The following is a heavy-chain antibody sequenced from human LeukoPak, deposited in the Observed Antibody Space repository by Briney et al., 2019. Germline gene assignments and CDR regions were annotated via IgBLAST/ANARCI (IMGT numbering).Heavy chain of an antibody. J-gene: IGHJ6*04. CDR1: GFTVSSNS. CDR2: IYSDNT. V-gene: IGHV3-53*01. D-gene: IGHD3-22*01. CDR3: AELGITMIWGV. Sequence: PGGSLRLSCTVSGFTVSSNSMSWVRQAPGKGLEWVSFIYSDNTHYSDSVKGRFTISRDNSKNTLYLQMNSLRAEDTAVYYCAELGITMIWGVWGKGTTVTISS.